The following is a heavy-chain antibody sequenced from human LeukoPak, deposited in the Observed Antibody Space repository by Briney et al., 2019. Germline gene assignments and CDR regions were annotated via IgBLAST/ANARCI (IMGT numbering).Heavy chain of an antibody. CDR1: GFTFSSYG. Sequence: GGSLRLSCAASGFTFSSYGMHWVRRAPGKGLEWVAVISYDGSNKYYADSVKGRFTISRDNSKNTLYLQMNSLRAEDTAVYYCAKAGVGFDYWGQGTLVTVSS. J-gene: IGHJ4*02. D-gene: IGHD3-10*01. CDR3: AKAGVGFDY. V-gene: IGHV3-30*18. CDR2: ISYDGSNK.